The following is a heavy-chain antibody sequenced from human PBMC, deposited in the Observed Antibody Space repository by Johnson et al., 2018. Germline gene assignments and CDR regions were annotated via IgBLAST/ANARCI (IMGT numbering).Heavy chain of an antibody. CDR2: VSDYRDAA. CDR1: GFTFSNYA. V-gene: IGHV3-23*04. CDR3: AKYRVGATSELDS. D-gene: IGHD1-26*01. J-gene: IGHJ5*01. Sequence: EVQLVESGGGLVQPGGSLRLSCITSGFTFSNYAMTWVRQGSGKGLGWVSTVSDYRDAAYYADSVRGRFTISRDNSKNTLYLQMTSLRAEDTAVYYCAKYRVGATSELDSWGQGTLVTVSS.